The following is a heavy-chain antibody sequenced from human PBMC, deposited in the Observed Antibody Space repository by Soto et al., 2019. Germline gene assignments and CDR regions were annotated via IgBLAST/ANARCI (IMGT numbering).Heavy chain of an antibody. CDR1: GFTFSSYG. Sequence: GGSLRLSCAASGFTFSSYGMHWVRQAPGKGLEWVAVIWYDGSNKYYADSVKGRFTISRDNSKNTLYLQMNSLRAEDTAVYYCARDNVRSYSSSWDKAADYWGQGTLVTVSS. D-gene: IGHD6-13*01. V-gene: IGHV3-33*01. CDR2: IWYDGSNK. CDR3: ARDNVRSYSSSWDKAADY. J-gene: IGHJ4*02.